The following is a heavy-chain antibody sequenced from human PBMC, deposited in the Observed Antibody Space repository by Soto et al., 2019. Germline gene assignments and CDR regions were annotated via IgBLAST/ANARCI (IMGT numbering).Heavy chain of an antibody. Sequence: GGSLRLSCAASGFTFSSYAMSWVRQAPGKGLEWVSAISGSGGSTYYADSVKGRFTISRDNSKNTLYLQMNSLRAEDTAVYYCANLNLILTRRPPRYCSSTSCYASEYFQHWGQGTLVTVSS. CDR1: GFTFSSYA. V-gene: IGHV3-23*01. CDR3: ANLNLILTRRPPRYCSSTSCYASEYFQH. J-gene: IGHJ1*01. D-gene: IGHD2-2*01. CDR2: ISGSGGST.